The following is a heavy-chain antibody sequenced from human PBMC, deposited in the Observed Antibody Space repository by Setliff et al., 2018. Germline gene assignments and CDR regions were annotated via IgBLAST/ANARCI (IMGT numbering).Heavy chain of an antibody. CDR1: GFTFSSFW. J-gene: IGHJ4*02. CDR3: AKRRSSSWFGGMDY. Sequence: QSGGSLRLSCAASGFTFSSFWMSWVRQSPGGGLEWVANINQDGSGKFYVDSVKGRFTISRDSSKNTLYLQMNSLRVEDTAVYYCAKRRSSSWFGGMDYWGQGTLVTVSS. D-gene: IGHD6-13*01. V-gene: IGHV3-7*03. CDR2: INQDGSGK.